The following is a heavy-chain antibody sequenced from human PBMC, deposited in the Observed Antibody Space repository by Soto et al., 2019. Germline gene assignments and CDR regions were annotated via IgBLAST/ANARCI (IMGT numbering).Heavy chain of an antibody. J-gene: IGHJ4*02. CDR3: AKRDYYDSSGYYPSFDY. D-gene: IGHD3-22*01. CDR2: ISGSGGST. CDR1: GFTFSSDA. Sequence: GGSLRLSCAASGFTFSSDAMSWVRQAPGKGLEWVSAISGSGGSTYYADSVKGRFTISRDNSKNTLYLQMNSLRAEDTAVYYCAKRDYYDSSGYYPSFDYWGQGTLVTVSS. V-gene: IGHV3-23*01.